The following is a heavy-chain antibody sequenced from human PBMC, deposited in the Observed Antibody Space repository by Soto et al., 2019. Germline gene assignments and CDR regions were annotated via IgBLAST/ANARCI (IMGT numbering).Heavy chain of an antibody. CDR3: TTDFDQALFDP. Sequence: GGSLRLSCAASGFTFSDYYMSWIRQAPGKGLERVSYVSSRASTIYYADSVKGRFTISRDNAKNSLYLQMNSLKTEDTAVYYCTTDFDQALFDPWGQGTLVTVSS. CDR1: GFTFSDYY. V-gene: IGHV3-11*01. CDR2: VSSRASTI. J-gene: IGHJ5*02.